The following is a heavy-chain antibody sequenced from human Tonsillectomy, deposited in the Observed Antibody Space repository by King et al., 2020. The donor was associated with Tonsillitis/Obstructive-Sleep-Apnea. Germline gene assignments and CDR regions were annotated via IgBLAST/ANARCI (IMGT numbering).Heavy chain of an antibody. Sequence: VQLVESGGGLVKPGRSLRLSCTASGFTFFDYAMSWFRQAPGQGLEWVGYIRGQAVGGATEFAASVKGRFTMSRDDSNSIAYLQMNSLKTEDTAMYYCSRDPSGFHFDYWGQGTLVTVSS. V-gene: IGHV3-49*05. CDR3: SRDPSGFHFDY. J-gene: IGHJ4*02. CDR2: IRGQAVGGAT. CDR1: GFTFFDYA.